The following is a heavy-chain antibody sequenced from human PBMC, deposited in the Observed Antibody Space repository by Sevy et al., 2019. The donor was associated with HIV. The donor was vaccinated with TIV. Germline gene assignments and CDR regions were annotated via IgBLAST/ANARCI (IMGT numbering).Heavy chain of an antibody. CDR2: TSGSGGST. CDR3: AKDGESYVWGSHYDY. V-gene: IGHV3-23*01. Sequence: GGSLRLSCEASGFSFSNYGMNWVRQAPGKGLEWDSGTSGSGGSTYYADSVKGRFTISRDNSKNTLYLQMNSLRAEDTAVYSCAKDGESYVWGSHYDYWGQGTLVTVSS. CDR1: GFSFSNYG. D-gene: IGHD3-16*01. J-gene: IGHJ4*02.